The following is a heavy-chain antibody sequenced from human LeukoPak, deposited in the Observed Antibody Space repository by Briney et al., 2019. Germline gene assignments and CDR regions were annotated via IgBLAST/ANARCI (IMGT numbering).Heavy chain of an antibody. J-gene: IGHJ4*02. CDR2: INPNTGGT. D-gene: IGHD3-10*01. CDR3: ASTNPLWFGELTSPPFDY. Sequence: ASVKVSCKASGYTFTGYYMHWVRQAPGQGLEWMGWINPNTGGTNYAQEFQGRVTMTRDTSISTAYMELSRLRSDDTAVYYCASTNPLWFGELTSPPFDYWGQGTLVTVSS. V-gene: IGHV1-2*02. CDR1: GYTFTGYY.